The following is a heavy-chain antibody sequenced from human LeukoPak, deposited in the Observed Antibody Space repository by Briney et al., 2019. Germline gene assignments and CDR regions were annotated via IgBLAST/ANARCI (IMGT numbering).Heavy chain of an antibody. D-gene: IGHD3-10*01. Sequence: SETLSLTCTVSGGSISSSGYYWGWIRQPPGKGLQWIGSVYYSGSTYYNPSLKSRVTISVDTSKNQFSLKLSSVTAADTAVYYCARMNNYYGSGSWYYYYYMDVWGKGTTVTISS. CDR2: VYYSGST. CDR1: GGSISSSGYY. V-gene: IGHV4-39*07. J-gene: IGHJ6*03. CDR3: ARMNNYYGSGSWYYYYYMDV.